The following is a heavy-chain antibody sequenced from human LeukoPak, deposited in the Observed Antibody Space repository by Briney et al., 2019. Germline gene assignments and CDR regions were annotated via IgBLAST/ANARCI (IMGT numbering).Heavy chain of an antibody. Sequence: SETLSLTCAVYGGSFSGYYWSWIRQPPGKGLEWIGEINHSGSTNYNPSLKSRVTISVDTSKNQFSLKLSSVTAADTAVDYCARGPRGYGDYVEYFQHWGQGTLVTVSS. CDR2: INHSGST. J-gene: IGHJ1*01. V-gene: IGHV4-34*01. D-gene: IGHD4-17*01. CDR3: ARGPRGYGDYVEYFQH. CDR1: GGSFSGYY.